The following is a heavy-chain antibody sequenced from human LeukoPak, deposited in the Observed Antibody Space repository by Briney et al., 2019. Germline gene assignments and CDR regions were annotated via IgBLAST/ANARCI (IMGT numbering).Heavy chain of an antibody. V-gene: IGHV1-2*06. CDR2: INPNSGGT. CDR1: GYTFTGYY. D-gene: IGHD3-3*01. J-gene: IGHJ4*02. CDR3: ARACSQGDYDFGD. Sequence: ASVKVSCKASGYTFTGYYMHWVRQAPGQGLEWMGRINPNSGGTNYAQKFQGRVTMTRDTSISTAYMELSRLRSDDTAVYYCARACSQGDYDFGDWGQGTLVTVSS.